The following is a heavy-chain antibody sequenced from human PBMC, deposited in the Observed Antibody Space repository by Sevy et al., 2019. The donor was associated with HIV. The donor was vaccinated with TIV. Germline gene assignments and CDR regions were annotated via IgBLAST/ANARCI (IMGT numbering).Heavy chain of an antibody. Sequence: GGSLRLSCAASGFTFSSYDMHWVRQATGKGLEWVSAIGTAGDTYYPGSVKGRFTISRENAKNSLYRQMNSLRAVDTAVYYCARVGYAYGMDVWGQGTTVTVSS. CDR2: IGTAGDT. CDR3: ARVGYAYGMDV. CDR1: GFTFSSYD. V-gene: IGHV3-13*01. J-gene: IGHJ6*02. D-gene: IGHD5-12*01.